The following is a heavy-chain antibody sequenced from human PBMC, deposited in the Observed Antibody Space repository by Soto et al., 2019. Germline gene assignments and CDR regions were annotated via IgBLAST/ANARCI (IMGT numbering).Heavy chain of an antibody. CDR1: GFTFSSYG. Sequence: GGSLRLSCAASGFTFSSYGMHWVRQASGKGLEWVAVILYDGSKKYYADSVKGRFTISRDNPKNTLYLEMNSLRPEDTAVYYCAKNMYDSGSPFDYWGQGTLVTVSS. D-gene: IGHD3-10*01. V-gene: IGHV3-30*18. J-gene: IGHJ4*02. CDR3: AKNMYDSGSPFDY. CDR2: ILYDGSKK.